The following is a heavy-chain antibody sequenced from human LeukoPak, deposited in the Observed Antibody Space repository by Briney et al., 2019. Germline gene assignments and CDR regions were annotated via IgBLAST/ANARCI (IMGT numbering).Heavy chain of an antibody. J-gene: IGHJ4*02. CDR1: GLTFDDYA. V-gene: IGHV3-9*01. D-gene: IGHD3-22*01. Sequence: GGSLRLSCAASGLTFDDYAMHWVRQAPGKGLEWVSGISWNSGSIGYADSVKGRFTISRDNAKNSLYLQMNSLRAEDTALYYCAKAAQYHYDSSGYYSALFDYWGQGTLVTVSS. CDR2: ISWNSGSI. CDR3: AKAAQYHYDSSGYYSALFDY.